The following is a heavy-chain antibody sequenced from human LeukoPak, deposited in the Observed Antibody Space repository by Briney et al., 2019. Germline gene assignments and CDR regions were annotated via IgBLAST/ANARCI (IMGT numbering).Heavy chain of an antibody. Sequence: PGGSLRLSCAASGFTFSSYWMSWVRQAPGKGLEWVANIKQDGSEEYYVDSVKGRFTISRDNAKNSLYLQMNSLRAEDTAVYYCARISRGLRGWFDPWGQGTLVTVSS. CDR3: ARISRGLRGWFDP. J-gene: IGHJ5*02. D-gene: IGHD3-3*01. CDR2: IKQDGSEE. CDR1: GFTFSSYW. V-gene: IGHV3-7*01.